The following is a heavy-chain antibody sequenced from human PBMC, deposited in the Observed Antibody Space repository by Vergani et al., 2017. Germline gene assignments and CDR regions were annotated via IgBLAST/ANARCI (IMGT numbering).Heavy chain of an antibody. V-gene: IGHV4-30-2*01. Sequence: QLQLQESGSGLVKPSQTLSLTCAVSGGSISSGGYSWSWIRQPPGKGLEWIGYIYYSGSTYYNPSLKSRVTISVDTSKNQCSLKLSSVTAADTAVYYCARDFAYCSGGSCYRXFDPWGQGTLVTVSS. CDR2: IYYSGST. D-gene: IGHD2-15*01. CDR3: ARDFAYCSGGSCYRXFDP. CDR1: GGSISSGGYS. J-gene: IGHJ5*02.